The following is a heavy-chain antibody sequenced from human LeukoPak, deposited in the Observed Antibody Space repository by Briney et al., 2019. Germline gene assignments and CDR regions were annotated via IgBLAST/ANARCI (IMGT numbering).Heavy chain of an antibody. J-gene: IGHJ3*02. V-gene: IGHV3-21*06. CDR2: IATSSDYI. Sequence: GGSLRLSCAASGFTFSTYSMNWVRQAPGKGLEWVSSIATSSDYIYYAGSLKGRFTISRDNAKNSLYLRMNSLRPDDTAVYYCARGRSITILRGVAISDGFDIWGQGTKVTAS. D-gene: IGHD3-10*01. CDR3: ARGRSITILRGVAISDGFDI. CDR1: GFTFSTYS.